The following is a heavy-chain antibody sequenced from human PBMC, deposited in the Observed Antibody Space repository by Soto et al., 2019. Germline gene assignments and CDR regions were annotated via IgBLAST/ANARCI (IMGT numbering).Heavy chain of an antibody. CDR3: AREKGITIFGVVPSMDV. CDR1: GYTFTGYY. Sequence: ASVKVSCKASGYTFTGYYMHWVRQAPGQGLEWMGWINPNSGGTNYAQKFQGRVTMTRDTSISTAYMELSRLRSDDTAVYYCAREKGITIFGVVPSMDVWGQGTTVTVSS. CDR2: INPNSGGT. J-gene: IGHJ6*02. V-gene: IGHV1-2*02. D-gene: IGHD3-3*01.